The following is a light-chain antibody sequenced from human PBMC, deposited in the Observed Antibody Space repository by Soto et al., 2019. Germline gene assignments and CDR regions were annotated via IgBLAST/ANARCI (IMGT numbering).Light chain of an antibody. Sequence: EVVLTQSPGTLSLSPGERATLSCRASQSVSSSYLAWYQQTPGQAPRLLIYGASTSATGIPDRFSGSGSGTDFTLTISRLEPEDFAVYYCQQYGSSWTFSHGTKLVIK. CDR2: GAS. V-gene: IGKV3-20*01. CDR1: QSVSSSY. CDR3: QQYGSSWT. J-gene: IGKJ1*01.